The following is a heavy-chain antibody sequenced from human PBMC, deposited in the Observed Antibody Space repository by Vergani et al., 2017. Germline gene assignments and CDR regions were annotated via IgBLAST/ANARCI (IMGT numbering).Heavy chain of an antibody. CDR1: GGSFSGYY. CDR3: ARHVTQDYYNDSDYFDY. V-gene: IGHV4-34*01. CDR2: INHSGST. J-gene: IGHJ4*02. Sequence: QVQLQQWGAGLLKPSETLSLTCAVYGGSFSGYYWSWIRQPPGKGLEWIGEINHSGSTNYNPSLKSRVTISVDTSKNQFSLKLYSLTAADTAIYYCARHVTQDYYNDSDYFDYWGLGTLVTVSS. D-gene: IGHD3-22*01.